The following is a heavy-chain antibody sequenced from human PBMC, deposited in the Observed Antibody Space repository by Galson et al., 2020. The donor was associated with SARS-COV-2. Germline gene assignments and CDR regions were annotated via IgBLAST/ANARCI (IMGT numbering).Heavy chain of an antibody. V-gene: IGHV3-21*01. J-gene: IGHJ3*02. CDR2: ISSSSSSYI. Sequence: TGGSLRLSCAASGFTFSSYSMNWVRQAPGKGLEWVSSISSSSSSYIYYADSVKGRFTISRDNAKNSLYLQMNSLRAEDTAVYYCARSREGSYYYGSGRDSRAFDIWGQGTMVTVSS. D-gene: IGHD3-10*01. CDR3: ARSREGSYYYGSGRDSRAFDI. CDR1: GFTFSSYS.